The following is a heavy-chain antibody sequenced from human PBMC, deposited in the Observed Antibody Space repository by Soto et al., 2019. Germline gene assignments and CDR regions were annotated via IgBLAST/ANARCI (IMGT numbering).Heavy chain of an antibody. CDR3: ARAPRYSSGWYDGYFDY. Sequence: QVQLQESGPGLVKPSQTLSLTCTVSGGSISSGDSYWSWIRQPPGKGLERIGYIYYSGSTYYNPSLTSRVTISVDTSKNQCSLKLSSVTAAYTAVYYCARAPRYSSGWYDGYFDYGGQGNLVTVSS. CDR2: IYYSGST. J-gene: IGHJ4*02. V-gene: IGHV4-30-4*01. D-gene: IGHD6-19*01. CDR1: GGSISSGDSY.